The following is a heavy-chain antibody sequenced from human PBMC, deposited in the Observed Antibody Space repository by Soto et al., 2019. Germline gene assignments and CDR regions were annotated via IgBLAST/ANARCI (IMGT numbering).Heavy chain of an antibody. J-gene: IGHJ4*02. D-gene: IGHD6-19*01. CDR2: IIPIFGTA. CDR3: ASRSGPFDY. Sequence: QVQLVQSGAEVKNPGSSVTVSCKASGGTFSSYAISWVRQATGQGLEWMGGIIPIFGTANYAQKYHGRATITADESTSTAYMELSSLRSEDTSVYYCASRSGPFDYWGQGTLVTVSS. CDR1: GGTFSSYA. V-gene: IGHV1-69*01.